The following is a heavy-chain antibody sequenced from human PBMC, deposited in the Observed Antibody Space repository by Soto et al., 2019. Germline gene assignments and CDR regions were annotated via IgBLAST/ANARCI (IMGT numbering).Heavy chain of an antibody. D-gene: IGHD5-12*01. CDR3: ARARRDGYKNYFDY. V-gene: IGHV4-59*01. CDR2: IYYSGST. J-gene: IGHJ4*02. CDR1: GGSISSYY. Sequence: SETLSLTCTVSGGSISSYYWSWIRQPPGKGLEWIGYIYYSGSTNYNPSLKSRVTISVDTSKNQFSLKLSSVTAADTAVYYCARARRDGYKNYFDYWGQGTLVTVSS.